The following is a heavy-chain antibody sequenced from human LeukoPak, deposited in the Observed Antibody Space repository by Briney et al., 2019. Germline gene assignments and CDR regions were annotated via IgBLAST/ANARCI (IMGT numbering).Heavy chain of an antibody. V-gene: IGHV3-33*01. CDR1: GFTFSSYG. Sequence: GGSLRLSCAASGFTFSSYGMHWVRQAPGKGLEGVAIIWYDGSKKYYTDSVKGRFTISRDNSKNTLYLQMNNLRAEDTALYYCVRDPGVRDSRFDYWGQGTLVTVSS. J-gene: IGHJ4*02. D-gene: IGHD2-21*01. CDR3: VRDPGVRDSRFDY. CDR2: IWYDGSKK.